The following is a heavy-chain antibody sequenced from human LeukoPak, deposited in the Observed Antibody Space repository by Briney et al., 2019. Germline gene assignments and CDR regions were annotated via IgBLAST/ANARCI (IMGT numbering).Heavy chain of an antibody. Sequence: PSETLSLTCTVSGGSISTYYWSWIRQPPGERLEWIGYIDYSGDTNYNPSLNSRVTISVDTSKNQVSLKLNSLTAADTAVYYCVRSTYYGSGNDFWGQGILVTVSS. CDR3: VRSTYYGSGNDF. CDR1: GGSISTYY. D-gene: IGHD3-10*01. V-gene: IGHV4-59*01. CDR2: IDYSGDT. J-gene: IGHJ4*02.